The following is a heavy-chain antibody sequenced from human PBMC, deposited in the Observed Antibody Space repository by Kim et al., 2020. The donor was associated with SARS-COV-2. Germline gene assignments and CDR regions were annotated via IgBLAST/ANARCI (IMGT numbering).Heavy chain of an antibody. CDR2: INHSGST. J-gene: IGHJ5*02. V-gene: IGHV4-34*01. D-gene: IGHD3-10*01. CDR1: GGSFSGYY. CDR3: ARIGRHLYYYGSGTFDP. Sequence: SETLSLTCAVYGGSFSGYYWSWIRQPPGKGLEWIGEINHSGSTNYNPSLKSRVTISVDTSKNQFSLKLSSVTAADTAVYYCARIGRHLYYYGSGTFDPWGQGTLVTVSS.